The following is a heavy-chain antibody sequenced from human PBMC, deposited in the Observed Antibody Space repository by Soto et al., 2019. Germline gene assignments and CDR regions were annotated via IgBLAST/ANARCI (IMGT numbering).Heavy chain of an antibody. CDR3: ARHGFTRVVAATGYFDY. CDR2: IYYSGST. J-gene: IGHJ4*02. D-gene: IGHD2-15*01. CDR1: GGSISSGDYY. V-gene: IGHV4-39*01. Sequence: SETLSLTCTVSGGSISSGDYYWSWIRQPPGKGLEWIGSIYYSGSTYYNPSLKSRVTISVDTSKNQFSLKLSSVTAADTAVYYCARHGFTRVVAATGYFDYWGQGTLVTVSS.